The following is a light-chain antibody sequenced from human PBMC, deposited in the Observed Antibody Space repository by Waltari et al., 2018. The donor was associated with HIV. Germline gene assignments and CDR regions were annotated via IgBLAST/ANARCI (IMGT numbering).Light chain of an antibody. J-gene: IGLJ2*01. Sequence: QSVLTPPPSVSAVPGQKVTISCSGSSSNIGNNYVSWYQQHPGTAPKLLIYDNNKRPSGIPDRFSRSKSGTSATLGITGLQTGDEADYYCGSWDSSLSAVVFGGGTKLTVL. CDR1: SSNIGNNY. CDR3: GSWDSSLSAVV. CDR2: DNN. V-gene: IGLV1-51*01.